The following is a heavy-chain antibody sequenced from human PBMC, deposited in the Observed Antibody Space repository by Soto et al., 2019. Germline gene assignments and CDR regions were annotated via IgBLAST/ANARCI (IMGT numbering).Heavy chain of an antibody. CDR3: VKFGPWPTVAGTEVPGDYYYYAMDV. J-gene: IGHJ6*02. Sequence: PGGSLRLSCAASGFTFSNYAMSWVRQTPGKGLEWVSVISGSGGSTYYADSVKGRFTISRDNSKNTLYLQMNSLTAEDTAVYYCVKFGPWPTVAGTEVPGDYYYYAMDVWGQGTTVTVSS. D-gene: IGHD6-19*01. CDR2: ISGSGGST. CDR1: GFTFSNYA. V-gene: IGHV3-23*01.